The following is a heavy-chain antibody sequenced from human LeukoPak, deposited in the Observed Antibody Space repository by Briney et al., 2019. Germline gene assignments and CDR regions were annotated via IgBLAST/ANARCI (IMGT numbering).Heavy chain of an antibody. CDR2: IKSIIDGGTT. D-gene: IGHD5-18*01. CDR3: TTDGGIRGHVWLSH. J-gene: IGHJ1*01. V-gene: IGHV3-15*01. CDR1: GSTSINAW. Sequence: GGTLRLSCAVSGSTSINAWMSWVRQAPGKGLEWVARIKSIIDGGTTEYAAPVKGRFTISRDDSKNTLYLQMNSLNSEDTAVYYCTTDGGIRGHVWLSHWGQGTLVTVSS.